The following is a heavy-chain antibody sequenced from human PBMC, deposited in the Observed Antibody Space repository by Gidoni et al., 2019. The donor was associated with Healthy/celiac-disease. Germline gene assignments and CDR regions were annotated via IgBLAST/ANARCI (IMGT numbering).Heavy chain of an antibody. CDR2: IIPIFGTA. V-gene: IGHV1-69*01. D-gene: IGHD4-4*01. CDR1: GGTFSSYA. J-gene: IGHJ6*02. Sequence: QVQLVQSGAEVKKPGSSVKVSCKASGGTFSSYANSWVRQAPGQGLEWMGGIIPIFGTANYAQKFQGRVTITADESTSTAYMELSSLRSEDTAVYYCASSYSNYVPDYYYYGMDVWGQGTTVTVSS. CDR3: ASSYSNYVPDYYYYGMDV.